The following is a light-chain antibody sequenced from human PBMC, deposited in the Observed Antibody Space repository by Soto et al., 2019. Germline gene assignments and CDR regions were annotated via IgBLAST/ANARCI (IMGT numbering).Light chain of an antibody. CDR3: QQYNSWPPT. Sequence: EIVMTQSPATLSVSPGERATLSCRASQSIASNLAWSQQKPGQAPRLLIYGASSRATGIPARFSGGGSGTEFTLTISSLQSEDFAVYYCQQYNSWPPTFGQGTKVEIK. CDR2: GAS. J-gene: IGKJ1*01. V-gene: IGKV3-15*01. CDR1: QSIASN.